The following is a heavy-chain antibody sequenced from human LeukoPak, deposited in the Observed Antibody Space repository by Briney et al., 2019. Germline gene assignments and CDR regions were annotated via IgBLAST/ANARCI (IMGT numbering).Heavy chain of an antibody. CDR1: GGPISPYY. Sequence: SETLSLTCTVSGGPISPYYWSWIRQSPGKGLEWIGYIYHSGKTYYNPSLKSRITISVDTSKNQFSLKVTSVTAADTAVYYCARDWGVTGRPGYMDVWGKGTTVTVSS. D-gene: IGHD6-6*01. J-gene: IGHJ6*03. V-gene: IGHV4-59*01. CDR2: IYHSGKT. CDR3: ARDWGVTGRPGYMDV.